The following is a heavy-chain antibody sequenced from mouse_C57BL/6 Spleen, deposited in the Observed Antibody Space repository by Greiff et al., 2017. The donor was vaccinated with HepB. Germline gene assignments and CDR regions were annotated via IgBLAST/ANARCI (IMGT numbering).Heavy chain of an antibody. CDR3: ARNYYGSSHWYVDV. Sequence: EVQLQQSGPELVKPGASVKIPCKASGYTFTDYNMDWVKQSHGKSLEWIGDIHPNNGGTIYNQKFKGKATLTVDKSSSTAYMELRSLTSEDTAVYYCARNYYGSSHWYVDVWGTGTTVTVSS. CDR2: IHPNNGGT. J-gene: IGHJ1*03. CDR1: GYTFTDYN. D-gene: IGHD1-1*01. V-gene: IGHV1-18*01.